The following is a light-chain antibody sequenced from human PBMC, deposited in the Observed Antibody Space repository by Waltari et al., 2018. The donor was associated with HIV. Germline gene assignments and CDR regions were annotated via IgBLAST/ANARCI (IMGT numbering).Light chain of an antibody. CDR2: RNN. V-gene: IGLV1-47*01. CDR1: RSNIGSNF. CDR3: AAWTDSRYVV. J-gene: IGLJ2*01. Sequence: QSVLTQPPSASGAPGQRVTISCSGSRSNIGSNFVYWYQQLPGTAPKLLIYRNNQRPSGGPDRFSGSKSGTSASLAISGLRSEDEADYYCAAWTDSRYVVFGGGTKLTVL.